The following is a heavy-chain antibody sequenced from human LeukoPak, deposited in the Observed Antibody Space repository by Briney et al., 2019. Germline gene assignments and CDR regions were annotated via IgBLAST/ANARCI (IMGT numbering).Heavy chain of an antibody. CDR3: ARLHLPAHEGAFDI. CDR1: GGSISKYY. V-gene: IGHV4-4*07. Sequence: SETLSLTCTVPGGSISKYYWSWLRQPADKGLEWIGRIHTSGTTHYNPSLKSRVTLSVDTSTNQFSLRLTPVTATDTAVYYCARLHLPAHEGAFDIWGRGTMVTVSS. D-gene: IGHD1-14*01. CDR2: IHTSGTT. J-gene: IGHJ3*02.